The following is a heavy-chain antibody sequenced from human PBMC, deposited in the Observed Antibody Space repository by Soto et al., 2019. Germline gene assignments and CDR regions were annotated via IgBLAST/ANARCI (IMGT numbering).Heavy chain of an antibody. V-gene: IGHV3-21*01. J-gene: IGHJ4*02. CDR1: VFTFSSYI. Sequence: GGSLSLSCAASVFTFSSYIMNLVRQAPGKGLEWVSSISSSSSYIYYADSVKGRFTISRDNAKNSLYLQMNSLRAEDTAVYYCARDHSSGWKGFDYWGQGTLVTVSS. D-gene: IGHD6-19*01. CDR3: ARDHSSGWKGFDY. CDR2: ISSSSSYI.